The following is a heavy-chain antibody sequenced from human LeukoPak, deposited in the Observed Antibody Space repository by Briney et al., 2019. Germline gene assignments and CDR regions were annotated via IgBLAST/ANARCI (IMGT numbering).Heavy chain of an antibody. D-gene: IGHD2-2*01. J-gene: IGHJ4*02. CDR3: ATDPYCSSTSCPLYY. CDR1: GYTLTELS. CDR2: FDPEDGET. Sequence: ASVKVSCKISGYTLTELSMHWVRQAPGKGLEWMGGFDPEDGETIYAQKFQGRVTMTEDTSTDTAYMELSSLRSEDTAVYYCATDPYCSSTSCPLYYWGQGTLVTVSS. V-gene: IGHV1-24*01.